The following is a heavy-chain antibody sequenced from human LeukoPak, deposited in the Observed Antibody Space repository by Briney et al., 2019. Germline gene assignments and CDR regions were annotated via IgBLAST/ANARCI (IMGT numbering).Heavy chain of an antibody. CDR1: GASFSGYY. D-gene: IGHD1-14*01. CDR3: ARDSWPEVVRFDY. V-gene: IGHV4-38-2*02. J-gene: IGHJ4*02. Sequence: SETLSLTCAVYGASFSGYYSGWIRQPPGKGLEWIGSIHHSGSAYYNPSLKSRVTISVDTSKNQFSPRLSSVTAADTAVYYCARDSWPEVVRFDYWGQGTLVTVSS. CDR2: IHHSGSA.